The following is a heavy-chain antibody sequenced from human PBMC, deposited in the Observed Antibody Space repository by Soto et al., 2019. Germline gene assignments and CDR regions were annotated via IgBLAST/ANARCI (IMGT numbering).Heavy chain of an antibody. CDR2: ISGGGDST. J-gene: IGHJ4*02. V-gene: IGHV3-23*01. CDR1: GFTFSTYA. D-gene: IGHD2-21*02. CDR3: AKDKGRAYCGGNCYFFDY. Sequence: GGSLRLSCAASGFTFSTYAMTWVRQAPGGGLEWVSAISGGGDSTYYTDSVKGRFTISRDYSNNTLYLQMNSLRTEDTAVYYCAKDKGRAYCGGNCYFFDYWGQGALVTVFS.